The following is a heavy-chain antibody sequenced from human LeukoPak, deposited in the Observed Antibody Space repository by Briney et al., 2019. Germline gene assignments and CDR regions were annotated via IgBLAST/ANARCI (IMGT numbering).Heavy chain of an antibody. D-gene: IGHD3-10*02. J-gene: IGHJ3*02. Sequence: ASVTVSCTASGYTFTSYGISWVRQAPGQGLEWMGWISAYNGNTNYAQKLQGRVTMTTDTSTSTAYMELRSLRSDDTAVYYCARDPPITMSSPGAFDIWGQGTMVTVSS. CDR1: GYTFTSYG. CDR2: ISAYNGNT. V-gene: IGHV1-18*01. CDR3: ARDPPITMSSPGAFDI.